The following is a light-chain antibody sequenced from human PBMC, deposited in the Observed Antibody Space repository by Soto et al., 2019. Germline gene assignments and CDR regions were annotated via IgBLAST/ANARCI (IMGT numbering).Light chain of an antibody. CDR2: GAS. V-gene: IGKV3-15*01. J-gene: IGKJ1*01. CDR3: RQYNNWPPWT. CDR1: QSVSSN. Sequence: EIVMTQSPATLSVSPGERATLSCRASQSVSSNLAWYQQKPGQAPRLLIYGASTRATGFPARFSGSGSGTEFTLTISSLQSEDFAVYYCRQYNNWPPWTFGQGTKVDIK.